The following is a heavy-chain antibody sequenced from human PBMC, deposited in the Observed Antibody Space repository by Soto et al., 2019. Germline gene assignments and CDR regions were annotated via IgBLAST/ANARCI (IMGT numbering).Heavy chain of an antibody. CDR2: ISSTSSAI. V-gene: IGHV3-11*01. Sequence: LRLSCAASGFPLTDFYMSWIRQAPGKGLEWVSYISSTSSAIYYADSVKGRFTISRDNAKNSLYLQMNSLRAEETAVYYCAKTADFWSGSYQGFYFQDWGKVPLVTSPQ. CDR3: AKTADFWSGSYQGFYFQD. J-gene: IGHJ4*02. CDR1: GFPLTDFY. D-gene: IGHD3-3*01.